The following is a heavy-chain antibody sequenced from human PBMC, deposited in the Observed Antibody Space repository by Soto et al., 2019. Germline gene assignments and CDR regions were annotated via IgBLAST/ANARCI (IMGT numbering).Heavy chain of an antibody. D-gene: IGHD3-22*01. J-gene: IGHJ5*02. CDR2: ISAYNGNT. CDR3: ARDPPYYYDRSGSNRWFDT. V-gene: IGHV1-18*01. Sequence: ASVKVSCKACGYTFTSYGISWVRQAPGQGLEGMGWISAYNGNTNYAQKLQGRVTMTTNTSTSTAYTELRSLRSADTGVYYRARDPPYYYDRSGSNRWFDTWGQGTLVTVSS. CDR1: GYTFTSYG.